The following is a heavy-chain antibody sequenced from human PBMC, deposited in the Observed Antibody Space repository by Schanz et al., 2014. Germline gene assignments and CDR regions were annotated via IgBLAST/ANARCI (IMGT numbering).Heavy chain of an antibody. CDR1: GITFSSHS. J-gene: IGHJ3*02. V-gene: IGHV3-33*08. Sequence: VQLLESGGGLVQPGGSLRLSCAASGITFSSHSFNWVRQAPGKGLEWVAFINSDGTKRFYADSVKSRFTISRDNSRNTLYLQMNSLRAEDTAVYYCARDGYSVVVISPTESFDIWGQGTMVTVSP. D-gene: IGHD2-21*01. CDR2: INSDGTKR. CDR3: ARDGYSVVVISPTESFDI.